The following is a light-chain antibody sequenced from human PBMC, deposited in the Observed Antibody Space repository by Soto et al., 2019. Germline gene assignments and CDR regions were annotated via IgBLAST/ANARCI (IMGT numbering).Light chain of an antibody. CDR2: TAS. V-gene: IGKV1-16*01. J-gene: IGKJ4*01. CDR3: QHYESFPLT. CDR1: QGINKF. Sequence: DIQMTQSPSSLSASVGDSVTITCRASQGINKFLAWFQQKPGTAPKSLISTASRLQSGVPSRFSGSGSGTHFTLTINNLQPEDCATYYCQHYESFPLTVGGGTRVEIK.